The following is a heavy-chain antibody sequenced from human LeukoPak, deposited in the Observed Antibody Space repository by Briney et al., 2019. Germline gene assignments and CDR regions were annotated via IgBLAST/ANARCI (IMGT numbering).Heavy chain of an antibody. J-gene: IGHJ4*02. CDR1: GYTFTGYY. Sequence: ASVKVSCKASGYTFTGYYMHWVRQAPGQGVEWMGWMNPNSGATEYQQNFQGRVTMTRDTSISTAYLEVFSLTSDDAAVYYCARGAYYGDNFPLHYWGQGSLVIVSS. CDR3: ARGAYYGDNFPLHY. V-gene: IGHV1-2*02. D-gene: IGHD4-23*01. CDR2: MNPNSGAT.